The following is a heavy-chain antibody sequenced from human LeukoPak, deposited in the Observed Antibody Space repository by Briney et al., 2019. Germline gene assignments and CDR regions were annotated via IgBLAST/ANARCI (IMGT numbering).Heavy chain of an antibody. CDR1: GGSISSYY. J-gene: IGHJ6*02. CDR2: IYNSGSN. CDR3: ARHPGGVVGASFYYGMDV. Sequence: SETLSLTCTVSGGSISSYYWSWIRQPPGKGLEWIGYIYNSGSNNYNPSLKSRVTISVDTSKNQFSLKLNSVTAADTAVYYCARHPGGVVGASFYYGMDVWGQGTTVTVPS. D-gene: IGHD2-15*01. V-gene: IGHV4-59*08.